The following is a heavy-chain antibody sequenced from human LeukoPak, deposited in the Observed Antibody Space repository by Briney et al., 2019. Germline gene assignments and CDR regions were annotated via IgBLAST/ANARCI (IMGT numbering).Heavy chain of an antibody. CDR3: ASARGDFWSGYYPWDY. CDR1: GYTFTSYY. CDR2: INPSGGST. D-gene: IGHD3-3*01. J-gene: IGHJ4*02. Sequence: ASVKVSCKASGYTFTSYYMHWVRQAPGQGLEWMGIINPSGGSTSYAQKFQGRVTMTRDMSTSTVYMELSSLRSEDTAVYYCASARGDFWSGYYPWDYWGQGTLVTVSS. V-gene: IGHV1-46*01.